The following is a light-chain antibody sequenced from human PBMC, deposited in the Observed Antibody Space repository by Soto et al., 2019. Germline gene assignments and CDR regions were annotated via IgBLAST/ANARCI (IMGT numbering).Light chain of an antibody. CDR3: QKYNSAPPYT. CDR1: QGISNY. V-gene: IGKV1-27*01. J-gene: IGKJ2*01. CDR2: AAS. Sequence: DIQMTQSPSSLSASVGDRVTITCRASQGISNYLAWYQQIPGKIPKLLIYAASTLQSGVPSRFSGSGSGTDFTLTISSLQPEVVATYYCQKYNSAPPYTFGQGPKLQIK.